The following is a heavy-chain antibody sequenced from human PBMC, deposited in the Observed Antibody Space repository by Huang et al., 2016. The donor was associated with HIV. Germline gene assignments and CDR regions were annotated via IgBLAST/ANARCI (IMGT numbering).Heavy chain of an antibody. CDR3: AMSLRYQYDSRSYWGRYFDY. CDR2: ISPVFRAP. V-gene: IGHV1-69*01. CDR1: GGSFSDQI. D-gene: IGHD3-16*01. Sequence: QVHLEQSGPAVRKPGSSVNVSCQASGGSFSDQIISWVRQAPGQRFEWRGGISPVFRAPANAQEFKGRVTMTADESTATIYMELNSLTSEDTAVYYCAMSLRYQYDSRSYWGRYFDYWGQGTLVTVSS. J-gene: IGHJ4*02.